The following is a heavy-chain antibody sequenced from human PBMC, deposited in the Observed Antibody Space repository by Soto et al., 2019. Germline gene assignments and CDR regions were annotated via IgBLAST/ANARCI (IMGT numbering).Heavy chain of an antibody. J-gene: IGHJ4*02. D-gene: IGHD3-3*01. CDR2: IIALFDSA. CDR3: AASTFQSGVSGYFHLDH. CDR1: GDTFSNQA. Sequence: QVHLVQSGTEVKKPGSSVKVSCKTSGDTFSNQAISWVRQAPGQGLEWMGGIIALFDSASYAQRSHDRVTITADKFTNTVYMELRSLTSEDTAVYYCAASTFQSGVSGYFHLDHWGQGTLVTVSS. V-gene: IGHV1-69*06.